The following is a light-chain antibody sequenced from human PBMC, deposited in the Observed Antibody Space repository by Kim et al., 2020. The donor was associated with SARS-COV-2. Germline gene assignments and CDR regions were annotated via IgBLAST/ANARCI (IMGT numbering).Light chain of an antibody. Sequence: SYELTQPPSVSVSPGQTASITCSGDKLGDKYACWYQQKPGQSPVLVIYQDSKRPSGIPERFSGSNSGNTATLTISGTQAMDEADYYCPAWDSMTAGFGGG. V-gene: IGLV3-1*01. CDR1: KLGDKY. CDR2: QDS. CDR3: PAWDSMTAG. J-gene: IGLJ3*02.